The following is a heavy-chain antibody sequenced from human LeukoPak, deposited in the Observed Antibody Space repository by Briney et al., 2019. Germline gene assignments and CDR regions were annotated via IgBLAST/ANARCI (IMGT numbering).Heavy chain of an antibody. CDR3: ATAYRLGYCSGGSCYRYWFDP. CDR2: FDPEDGET. Sequence: ASVKVSCKVSGYTLTELSMHWVRQAPGKGLEWMGGFDPEDGETIYAQKFQGRVTMTEDTSTDTAYMELSSLRSEDTAVYYCATAYRLGYCSGGSCYRYWFDPWGQGTLVTVSS. CDR1: GYTLTELS. J-gene: IGHJ5*02. V-gene: IGHV1-24*01. D-gene: IGHD2-15*01.